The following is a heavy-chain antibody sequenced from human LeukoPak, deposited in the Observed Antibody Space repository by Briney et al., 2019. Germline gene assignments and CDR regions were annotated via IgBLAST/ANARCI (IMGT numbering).Heavy chain of an antibody. J-gene: IGHJ4*02. D-gene: IGHD3-10*01. Sequence: GGSLRLSCAASGFTFSSYAMHWVRQAPGKGLEWVAVISYDGSNKYYADSVKGRFTISRDNSKNTLYLQMNSLRAEDTAVYYCARDLWFGELSYEATGNTDYWGQGTLVTVSS. CDR1: GFTFSSYA. CDR3: ARDLWFGELSYEATGNTDY. V-gene: IGHV3-30-3*01. CDR2: ISYDGSNK.